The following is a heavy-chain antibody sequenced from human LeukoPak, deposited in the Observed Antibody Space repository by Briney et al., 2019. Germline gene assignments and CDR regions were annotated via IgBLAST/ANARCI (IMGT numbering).Heavy chain of an antibody. CDR2: MSGSGGGT. D-gene: IGHD3-22*01. CDR3: ARRGVVIRVILVGFYKEAYYFDS. J-gene: IGHJ4*02. CDR1: GITLSNYG. Sequence: GGSLRLSCAVSGITLSNYGMSWVRKAPGKGLEWVAGMSGSGGGTNYADSVKGRFTVSRDNSKNTLYLQMKSLRAEDTAVYFCARRGVVIRVILVGFYKEAYYFDSWGQGALVTVSS. V-gene: IGHV3-23*01.